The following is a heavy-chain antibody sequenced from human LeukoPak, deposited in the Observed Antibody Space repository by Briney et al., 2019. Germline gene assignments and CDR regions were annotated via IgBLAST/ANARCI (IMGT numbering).Heavy chain of an antibody. J-gene: IGHJ5*02. CDR1: GYTFHYYY. CDR2: IKPSSGAT. D-gene: IGHD2-21*02. CDR3: AEVTFNWFDP. V-gene: IGHV1-2*02. Sequence: ASVKVSCKALGYTFHYYYIHWVRQAPGQGLEWMGWIKPSSGATHYAPKFQGRVTMTRDTSISTAYMELTRLKFDDTAVYYCAEVTFNWFDPWGQGSLVTVSS.